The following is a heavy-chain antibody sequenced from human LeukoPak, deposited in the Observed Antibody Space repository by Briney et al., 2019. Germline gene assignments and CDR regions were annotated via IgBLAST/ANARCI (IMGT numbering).Heavy chain of an antibody. Sequence: ASVTLSFTSSGYTFTNSYIHWGRLAPAPGLEWVGIINPAGGSTGYAHKFQGRVTMTMDTSTSTVYMELSSLRSEDTAVYYCARYDGALTGVFDYWGQGTLVTVSS. CDR2: INPAGGST. D-gene: IGHD4-17*01. J-gene: IGHJ4*02. V-gene: IGHV1-46*01. CDR1: GYTFTNSY. CDR3: ARYDGALTGVFDY.